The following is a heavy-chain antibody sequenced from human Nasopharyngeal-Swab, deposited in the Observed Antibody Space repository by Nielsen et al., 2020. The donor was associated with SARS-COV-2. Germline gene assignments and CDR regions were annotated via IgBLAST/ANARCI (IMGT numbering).Heavy chain of an antibody. CDR3: ATTLPDGGSYFKGYYYYYMDV. D-gene: IGHD1-26*01. CDR2: FDPEDGET. J-gene: IGHJ6*03. Sequence: ASVKVSCKVSGYTLTELPMHWVRQAPGKGLEWMGGFDPEDGETIYAQKFQGRVTMTEDTSTHTAYMELSSLRSEDTAVYYCATTLPDGGSYFKGYYYYYMDVWGKGTTVTVSS. V-gene: IGHV1-24*01. CDR1: GYTLTELP.